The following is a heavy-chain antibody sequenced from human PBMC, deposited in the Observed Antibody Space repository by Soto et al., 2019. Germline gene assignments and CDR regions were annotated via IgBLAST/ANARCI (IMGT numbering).Heavy chain of an antibody. CDR1: GFTFSSYW. J-gene: IGHJ6*02. D-gene: IGHD4-17*01. CDR3: ARENGDYVSRGNYGMDV. V-gene: IGHV3-74*01. Sequence: GGSLRLSCAASGFTFSSYWMHWVRQAPGKGLVWVSRINSDGSSTSYADSVKGRFTISRDNAKNTLYLQKNSLRAEDTAVYYCARENGDYVSRGNYGMDVWGQGTTGTVSS. CDR2: INSDGSST.